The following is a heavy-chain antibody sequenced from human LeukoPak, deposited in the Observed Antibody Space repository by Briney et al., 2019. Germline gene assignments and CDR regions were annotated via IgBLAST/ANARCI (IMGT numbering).Heavy chain of an antibody. CDR1: GGTFSSYA. CDR2: IIPIFGTA. Sequence: GASVKVSCKASGGTFSSYAISWVRQAPGQGLEWMGGIIPIFGTANYAQKFQGRVTITTDESTSTAYMELTSLKSDDTAVYYCAREGHVLLWFGESLSPNPMYNWFDPWGQGTLVTVSS. V-gene: IGHV1-69*05. CDR3: AREGHVLLWFGESLSPNPMYNWFDP. J-gene: IGHJ5*02. D-gene: IGHD3-10*01.